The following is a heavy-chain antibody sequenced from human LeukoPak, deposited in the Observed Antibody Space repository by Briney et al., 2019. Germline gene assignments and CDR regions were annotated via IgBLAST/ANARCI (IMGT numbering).Heavy chain of an antibody. V-gene: IGHV4-4*09. J-gene: IGHJ5*02. CDR3: ARQNYYDSSGYFWFDP. Sequence: PSETLSLTCTVSGGSISSYYWSWIRQPPGKGLEWIGYIYTSGSTNYNPSLKSRVTISVDTSKNQFSLKLSSVTAADTAVYYCARQNYYDSSGYFWFDPWGQGTLVTVSS. D-gene: IGHD3-22*01. CDR1: GGSISSYY. CDR2: IYTSGST.